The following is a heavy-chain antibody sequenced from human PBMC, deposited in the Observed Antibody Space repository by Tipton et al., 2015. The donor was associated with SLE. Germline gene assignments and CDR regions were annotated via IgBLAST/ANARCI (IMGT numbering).Heavy chain of an antibody. CDR1: GFTFSSCS. D-gene: IGHD3-3*01. V-gene: IGHV3-23*01. Sequence: SLRLSCAASGFTFSSCSMNWVRLAPGKGLEWVSGISGSGSDTYYADSVKGRFTIYRDNSKKMLYLQMNSLRDEDTAKYYCAKEGTFYDVWSGFDYFDAWGQGAQVTVHS. CDR2: ISGSGSDT. CDR3: AKEGTFYDVWSGFDYFDA. J-gene: IGHJ4*02.